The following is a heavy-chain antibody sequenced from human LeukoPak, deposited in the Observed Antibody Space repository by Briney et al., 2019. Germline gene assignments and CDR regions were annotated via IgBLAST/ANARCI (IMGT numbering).Heavy chain of an antibody. J-gene: IGHJ5*02. D-gene: IGHD3-10*01. CDR1: GFTFSSYG. Sequence: PGGSLRLSCAASGFTFSSYGMHWVRQAPGKGLEWVAVISYDGSNKYYADSVKGRFTISRDNSKNTLYLQMNSLRAEDTAEYYCAKDPSRIITMVRGVPPGWFDPWGQGTLVTVSS. CDR2: ISYDGSNK. CDR3: AKDPSRIITMVRGVPPGWFDP. V-gene: IGHV3-30*18.